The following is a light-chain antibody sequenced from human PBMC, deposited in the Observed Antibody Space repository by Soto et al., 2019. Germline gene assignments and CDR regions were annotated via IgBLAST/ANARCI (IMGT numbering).Light chain of an antibody. CDR3: QQYDNLPFT. Sequence: DVQLTQSPSSLSASVGDRVTVICQASQDINNYLNWYQQKPGKAPKVLIYDASNLKTGVPSRFSGSRSGTDFTFTISSLPPEDFATYYCQQYDNLPFTFGGGTKVDIK. J-gene: IGKJ4*01. V-gene: IGKV1-33*01. CDR2: DAS. CDR1: QDINNY.